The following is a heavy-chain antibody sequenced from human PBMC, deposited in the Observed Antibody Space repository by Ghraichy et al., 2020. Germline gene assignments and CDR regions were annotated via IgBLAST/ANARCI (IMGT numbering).Heavy chain of an antibody. J-gene: IGHJ4*02. V-gene: IGHV4-59*01. D-gene: IGHD3-10*01. Sequence: GSLSLTCSVSGGSMSGYFWTWIRQSPGKGLEWIGHIYSSGNTDYNPSLKSRVTISVDTSKNHFSLNLRSVTAADTAVYFCARAPLVRGIHMYYFDYWGQGTLVTVSS. CDR1: GGSMSGYF. CDR2: IYSSGNT. CDR3: ARAPLVRGIHMYYFDY.